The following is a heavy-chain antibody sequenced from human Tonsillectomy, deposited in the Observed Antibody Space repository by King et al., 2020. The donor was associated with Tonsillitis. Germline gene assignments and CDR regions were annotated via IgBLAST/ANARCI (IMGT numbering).Heavy chain of an antibody. CDR2: INPNSGGT. D-gene: IGHD3-22*01. Sequence: QLVQSGAEVKKPGASVKVSCKASGYSFAAYSIHWVRQAPGQGLEWLGRINPNSGGTNYAQKFQGRVTMTRDTSIGTAYMELSRLRSDDMAVYFCARDDDSSGYYHTFDYWGQGTLVTVSS. V-gene: IGHV1-2*06. J-gene: IGHJ4*02. CDR3: ARDDDSSGYYHTFDY. CDR1: GYSFAAYS.